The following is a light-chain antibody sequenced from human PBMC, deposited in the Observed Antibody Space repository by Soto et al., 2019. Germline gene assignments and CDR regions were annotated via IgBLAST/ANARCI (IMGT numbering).Light chain of an antibody. CDR3: QQYNNWWT. V-gene: IGKV3-15*01. J-gene: IGKJ1*01. Sequence: EVVMTQSPASLSASPGERVTLSCRASQNIRSSLAWYQQKPGQAPRLLIYGASTRATGIPARFSGSGSGTEFTLTISSLQSEDFAVYYCQQYNNWWTFGQGTKVDIK. CDR2: GAS. CDR1: QNIRSS.